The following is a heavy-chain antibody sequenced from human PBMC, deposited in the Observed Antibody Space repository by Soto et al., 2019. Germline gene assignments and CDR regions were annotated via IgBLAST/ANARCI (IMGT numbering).Heavy chain of an antibody. J-gene: IGHJ6*02. CDR2: TYYRSKWLN. Sequence: SQTLSLTCAISGDSVSAYNSAWNWIRQSPSRGLEWLGRTYYRSKWLNDYAVSVKSRLNISPDTTKNQFSLQLNSVDPEDTAVYYCARSRENPRDGKDVWGPGTTVTVSS. V-gene: IGHV6-1*01. CDR1: GDSVSAYNSA. D-gene: IGHD1-26*01. CDR3: ARSRENPRDGKDV.